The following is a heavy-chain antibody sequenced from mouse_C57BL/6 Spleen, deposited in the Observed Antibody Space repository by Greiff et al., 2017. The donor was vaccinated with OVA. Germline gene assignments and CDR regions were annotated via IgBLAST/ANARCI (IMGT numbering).Heavy chain of an antibody. Sequence: ESGPGLVKPSQSLSLTCSVTGYSITSGYYWNWIRQFPGNILEWMGYISYDGSNNYNPSLKNRIPITRATSTNQFILKLNSVTTEDTAKYYCAGGTPLDYWGQGTTLTVSS. J-gene: IGHJ2*01. D-gene: IGHD2-14*01. CDR2: ISYDGSN. CDR3: AGGTPLDY. CDR1: GYSITSGYY. V-gene: IGHV3-6*01.